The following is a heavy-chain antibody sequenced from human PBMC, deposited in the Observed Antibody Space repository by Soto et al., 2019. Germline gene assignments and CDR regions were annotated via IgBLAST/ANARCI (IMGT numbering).Heavy chain of an antibody. Sequence: ASVKVSCKASGYTFTSYYMHWGRQAPGQGLEWMGIINPSGGSTSYAQKFQGRVTMTRDTSTSTVYMELSSLRSEDTAVYYCATDRRYYYYGMDVWGQGTTVTVSS. V-gene: IGHV1-46*01. CDR2: INPSGGST. CDR3: ATDRRYYYYGMDV. J-gene: IGHJ6*02. CDR1: GYTFTSYY.